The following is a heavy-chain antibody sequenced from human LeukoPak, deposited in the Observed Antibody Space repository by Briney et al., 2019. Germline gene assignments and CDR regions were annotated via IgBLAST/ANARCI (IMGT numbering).Heavy chain of an antibody. CDR1: GFTFSDYY. V-gene: IGHV3-11*04. CDR2: ISSSAGTI. D-gene: IGHD6-13*01. Sequence: KTGGSLRLSCAASGFTFSDYYMSWIRQAPGRGLEWVSYISSSAGTIYYADSVKGRFTISRDNAKNSLYLQMNSLRAEDTAVYYCARDSGYSSSSLDAFDIWGQGTMVTVSS. J-gene: IGHJ3*02. CDR3: ARDSGYSSSSLDAFDI.